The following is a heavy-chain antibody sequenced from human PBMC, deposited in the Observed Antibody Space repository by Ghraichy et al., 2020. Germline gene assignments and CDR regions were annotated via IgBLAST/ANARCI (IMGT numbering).Heavy chain of an antibody. V-gene: IGHV4-39*01. D-gene: IGHD4-11*01. Sequence: SETLSLTCTVSGGSISSKSYYWGCIRQPPGKGLEWIGSIYYSGSTYYNPSLKSRVTISVDTSKNQFSLKLNSVTAANTAGYYCARSLYSNYNWFDPWGQGTLVTVSS. CDR1: GGSISSKSYY. CDR2: IYYSGST. CDR3: ARSLYSNYNWFDP. J-gene: IGHJ5*02.